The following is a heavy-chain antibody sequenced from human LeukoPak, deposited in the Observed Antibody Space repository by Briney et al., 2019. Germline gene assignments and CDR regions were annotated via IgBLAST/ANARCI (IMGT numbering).Heavy chain of an antibody. CDR2: IKQDGNEK. D-gene: IGHD5-12*01. Sequence: GGSLRLSCAASGFTFGNYWMSWVRQAPGKGLEWVANIKQDGNEKYYVDSVKGRFTISRDNAKNSLYLQMNNLRADDTAVYYCARESGYDLPEGSYHELYYYYYYMDVWGKGTTVTVSS. J-gene: IGHJ6*03. CDR1: GFTFGNYW. CDR3: ARESGYDLPEGSYHELYYYYYYMDV. V-gene: IGHV3-7*01.